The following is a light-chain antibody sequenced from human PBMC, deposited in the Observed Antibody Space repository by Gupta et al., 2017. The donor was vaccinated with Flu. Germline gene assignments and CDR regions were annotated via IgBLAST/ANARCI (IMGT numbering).Light chain of an antibody. V-gene: IGKV1-6*01. Sequence: AIQMTQSPSSLSASVGDRVTITCRASQGIGTDFGWYQQKPGKAPKLLIYAASTLQRGVPSRFSGSGSGTDFTLTSSSLQPEDFATYYCLQDSPYPYTFGQGTKVEIK. CDR3: LQDSPYPYT. CDR2: AAS. J-gene: IGKJ2*01. CDR1: QGIGTD.